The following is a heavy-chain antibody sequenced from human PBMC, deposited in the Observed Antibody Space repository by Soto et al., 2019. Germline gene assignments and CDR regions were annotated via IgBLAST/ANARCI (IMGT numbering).Heavy chain of an antibody. J-gene: IGHJ5*02. CDR1: GGTFSSYA. Sequence: QVQLVQSGAEVKKPGSSVNVSGKASGGTFSSYAISWVRQAPAQGLEWMGGIVPIFGTANYAQKFQGRVTITADESTSPAYVELSSLRSEDTAVYYCAGGRGVVTAINWFDPWGQGTLVTVSS. D-gene: IGHD2-21*02. V-gene: IGHV1-69*01. CDR2: IVPIFGTA. CDR3: AGGRGVVTAINWFDP.